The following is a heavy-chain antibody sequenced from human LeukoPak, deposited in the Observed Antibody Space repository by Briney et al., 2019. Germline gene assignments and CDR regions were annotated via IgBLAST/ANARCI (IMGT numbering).Heavy chain of an antibody. CDR2: ISGSVGST. J-gene: IGHJ4*02. CDR1: GFTFSTSA. Sequence: AGGSLRLSCAASGFTFSTSAMSWVRQALGKGLEWGSAISGSVGSTFYAESVKGRFTTSRDNSKNTLYLQMNSLRAEDTAHYYCAKDRPDCSSTSCYGSVRTVADYWGQGTLVTVSS. CDR3: AKDRPDCSSTSCYGSVRTVADY. D-gene: IGHD2-2*01. V-gene: IGHV3-23*01.